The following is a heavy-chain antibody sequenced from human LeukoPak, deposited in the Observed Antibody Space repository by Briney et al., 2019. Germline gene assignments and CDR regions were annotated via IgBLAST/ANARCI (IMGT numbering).Heavy chain of an antibody. V-gene: IGHV3-9*01. Sequence: GGSLRLSCAASGFTLSDYWMHWVRQAPGKGLEWVSGISWNSGSIGYADSVKGRFTISRDNAKNSLYLQMNSLRAEDTALYYCAKGLFGPWGQGTLVTVSS. J-gene: IGHJ4*02. CDR1: GFTLSDYW. CDR2: ISWNSGSI. CDR3: AKGLFGP. D-gene: IGHD3-16*01.